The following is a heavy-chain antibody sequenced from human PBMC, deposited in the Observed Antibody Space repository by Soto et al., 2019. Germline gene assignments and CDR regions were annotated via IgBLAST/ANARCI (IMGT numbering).Heavy chain of an antibody. V-gene: IGHV6-1*01. CDR3: ARSRPYTSGWYAIDI. CDR2: TYCRSKWFN. CDR1: GDSVSSNSGA. J-gene: IGHJ3*02. Sequence: SQTLSLACAISGDSVSSNSGAWNWIRQSPSRGLEWLGRTYCRSKWFNDYAESVKRRMTINPDTSKNQFSLQLNSVTPEDTAVYYCARSRPYTSGWYAIDIWGQGTMVTVSS. D-gene: IGHD6-19*01.